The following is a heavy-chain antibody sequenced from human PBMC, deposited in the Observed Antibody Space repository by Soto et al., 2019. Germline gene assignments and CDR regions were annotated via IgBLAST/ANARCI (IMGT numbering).Heavy chain of an antibody. CDR3: ARGDGAMVRGVIKINWFDP. Sequence: SETLSLTCAVYGGSFSGYYWSWIRQPPGKGLEWIGEINHSGSTNYNPSLKSRVTISVDTSKNQFSLKLSSVTAADTAVYYCARGDGAMVRGVIKINWFDPWGQGTLVTVSS. CDR1: GGSFSGYY. D-gene: IGHD3-10*01. J-gene: IGHJ5*02. CDR2: INHSGST. V-gene: IGHV4-34*01.